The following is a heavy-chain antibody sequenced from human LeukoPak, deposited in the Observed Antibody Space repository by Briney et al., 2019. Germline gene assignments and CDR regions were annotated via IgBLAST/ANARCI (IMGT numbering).Heavy chain of an antibody. Sequence: SETLSLTCTVSGGSISSSSYYWGWIRQPPGKGLEWIGSIYYSGSTYYNPSLKSRVTISVDTSKNQFPLKLSSVTAADTAVYYCASVGATPDLFDYWGQGTLVTVSS. J-gene: IGHJ4*02. V-gene: IGHV4-39*01. D-gene: IGHD1-26*01. CDR1: GGSISSSSYY. CDR3: ASVGATPDLFDY. CDR2: IYYSGST.